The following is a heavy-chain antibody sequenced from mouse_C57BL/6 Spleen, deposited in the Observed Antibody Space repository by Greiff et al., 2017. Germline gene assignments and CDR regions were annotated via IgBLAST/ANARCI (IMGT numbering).Heavy chain of an antibody. CDR2: IYPGDGDT. D-gene: IGHD1-1*01. Sequence: VQLQQSGPELVKPGASVKISCKASGYAFSSSWMNWVKQRPGKGLEWIGRIYPGDGDTNYNGKFKGKATLTADKSSSTAYMQLSSLTSEDSAVYFCARYYGHYYAMDYWGQGTSVTVSS. CDR1: GYAFSSSW. J-gene: IGHJ4*01. CDR3: ARYYGHYYAMDY. V-gene: IGHV1-82*01.